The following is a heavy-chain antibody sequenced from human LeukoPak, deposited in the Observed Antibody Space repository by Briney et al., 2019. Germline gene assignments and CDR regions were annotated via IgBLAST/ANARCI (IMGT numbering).Heavy chain of an antibody. CDR3: ASHPRRLAYFDY. D-gene: IGHD3-9*01. Sequence: PGGSLRLSCAASGFTFSSYEMNWVRQAPGKGLEWVSYISSSGSTIYYADSVKGRFTISRDNSKNTLYLQMDSLRAEDTAVYYCASHPRRLAYFDYWGQGTLVTVSS. J-gene: IGHJ4*02. CDR2: ISSSGSTI. V-gene: IGHV3-48*03. CDR1: GFTFSSYE.